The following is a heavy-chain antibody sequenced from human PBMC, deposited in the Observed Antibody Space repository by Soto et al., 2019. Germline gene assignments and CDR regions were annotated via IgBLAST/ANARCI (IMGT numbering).Heavy chain of an antibody. CDR2: IYYSGST. V-gene: IGHV4-59*01. J-gene: IGHJ4*02. CDR1: GCSISSYY. CDR3: ARVPYSGYVFDY. D-gene: IGHD5-12*01. Sequence: QVQLQESGPGLVKPSETLSLTCTVSGCSISSYYWSWIRQPPGKGLEWIGYIYYSGSTNYNPSLKSRVTISVDTSTNQFSLKLSSVTAADTAVYYCARVPYSGYVFDYWGQGTLVTVSS.